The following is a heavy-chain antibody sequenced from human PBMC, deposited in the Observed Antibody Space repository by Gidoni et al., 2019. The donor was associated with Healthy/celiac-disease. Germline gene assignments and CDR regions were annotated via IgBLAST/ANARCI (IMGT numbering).Heavy chain of an antibody. CDR1: GFSLSTSGVG. D-gene: IGHD3-10*01. J-gene: IGHJ5*02. V-gene: IGHV2-5*01. CDR2: IYLNDDK. Sequence: QITLKESGPTLVKPTQTLTLTCTFTGFSLSTSGVGVGWIRQPPGKALEWLALIYLNDDKRYSPSLKSRLTITKDTSKNQVVLTMTNMDPVDTATYYCAHSGAGGSGISWGWFDPWGQGTLVTVSS. CDR3: AHSGAGGSGISWGWFDP.